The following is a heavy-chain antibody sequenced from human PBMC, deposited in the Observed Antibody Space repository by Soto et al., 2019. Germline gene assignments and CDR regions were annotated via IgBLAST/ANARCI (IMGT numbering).Heavy chain of an antibody. CDR2: ISGSGSGT. CDR3: AKVGGSYRNFDY. Sequence: EVQLLESGGGLVQPGGSLRLSCAASGFTFSNYAMSWVRQARGKGLEWVSGISGSGSGTNYADSVKGRSTISRDNSKNTQYQQMNSLRAEDTALYYCAKVGGSYRNFDYWGQGTLVTVSS. V-gene: IGHV3-23*01. J-gene: IGHJ4*02. D-gene: IGHD1-26*01. CDR1: GFTFSNYA.